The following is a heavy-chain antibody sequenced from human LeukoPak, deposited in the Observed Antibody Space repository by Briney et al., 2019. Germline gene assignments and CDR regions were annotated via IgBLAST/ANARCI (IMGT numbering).Heavy chain of an antibody. CDR3: ARTRESTGNFDY. CDR1: GYSITSGYY. J-gene: IGHJ4*02. CDR2: IYHSGDT. D-gene: IGHD1-26*01. V-gene: IGHV4-38-2*02. Sequence: SPSETLSLTCIVSGYSITSGYYWGWIRQPPGKGLEWIGSIYHSGDTYYNPSLKSRVTISVDTSKNQFSLKLSSVTAADTAVYYCARTRESTGNFDYWGQGTLVTVSS.